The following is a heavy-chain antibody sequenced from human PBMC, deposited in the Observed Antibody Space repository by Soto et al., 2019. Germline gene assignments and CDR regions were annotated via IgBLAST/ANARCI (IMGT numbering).Heavy chain of an antibody. Sequence: ASVKVSCKTSGYTFSNYGITWVRQAPGQPLEWLGWISLYSDGTNYAQKFQGRVSMTTDTSTTTAYMELRSLRSDDPAVYYCARVVPGAEAWFGPWGQGTLVAVSS. CDR1: GYTFSNYG. D-gene: IGHD2-2*01. CDR3: ARVVPGAEAWFGP. V-gene: IGHV1-18*01. J-gene: IGHJ5*02. CDR2: ISLYSDGT.